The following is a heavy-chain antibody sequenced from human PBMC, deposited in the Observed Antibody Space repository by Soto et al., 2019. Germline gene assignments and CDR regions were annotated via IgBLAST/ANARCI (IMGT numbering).Heavy chain of an antibody. D-gene: IGHD1-26*01. CDR2: INPNSGNT. CDR1: GYTFTSCD. Sequence: ASVKVSCKASGYTFTSCDITWVRQATGQGLEWMGWINPNSGNTVYAEKFQGRVTMTRNTYISTAYMELSSLRSEDTAVYYCARAVNWVGATTWSSYYYYGMDVWGQ. CDR3: ARAVNWVGATTWSSYYYYGMDV. V-gene: IGHV1-8*01. J-gene: IGHJ6*02.